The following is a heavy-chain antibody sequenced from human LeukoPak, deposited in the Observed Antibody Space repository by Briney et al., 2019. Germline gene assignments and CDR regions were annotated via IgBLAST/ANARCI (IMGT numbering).Heavy chain of an antibody. CDR1: GFSFSSYG. Sequence: PGGSLRLSCAASGFSFSSYGMHWVRQAPGKGLEWVAFIRYDGSNKYYADSVKGRFTISRDNSKNTLYLQMNSLRAEDTAVYYCARYSGYDRNDAFYIWGQGTMVTVSS. J-gene: IGHJ3*02. D-gene: IGHD5-12*01. CDR3: ARYSGYDRNDAFYI. CDR2: IRYDGSNK. V-gene: IGHV3-30*02.